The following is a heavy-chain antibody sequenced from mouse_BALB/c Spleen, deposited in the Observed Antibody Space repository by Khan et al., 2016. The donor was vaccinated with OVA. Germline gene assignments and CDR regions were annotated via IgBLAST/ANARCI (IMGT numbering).Heavy chain of an antibody. J-gene: IGHJ2*01. CDR1: GYNFTSYW. CDR2: IYPGSGST. D-gene: IGHD1-1*01. CDR3: ARRNYYGTVLFDY. Sequence: VQLQESGAELVKPGTSVKLSCKASGYNFTSYWINWVKLRPGQGLEWIGDIYPGSGSTKYNEKFKSKATLTVDTSSSTAYIQLISLASEDSALYYCARRNYYGTVLFDYWGQGTTRTVSS. V-gene: IGHV1-55*01.